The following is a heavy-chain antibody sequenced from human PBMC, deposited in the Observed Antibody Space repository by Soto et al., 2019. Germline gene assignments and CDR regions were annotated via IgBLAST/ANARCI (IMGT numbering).Heavy chain of an antibody. Sequence: QVQLQESGPGLVKPSETLSLTCTVSGGSISSYYWSWIRQPPGKGLEWIGYIYYSGSTNYTPSLKSRVTISVDTSKNQFSLKLSSVTAADTAVYYCAGSRDGYNLGRSKIPIFDYWGQGTLVTVSS. CDR3: AGSRDGYNLGRSKIPIFDY. CDR2: IYYSGST. CDR1: GGSISSYY. J-gene: IGHJ4*02. D-gene: IGHD5-12*01. V-gene: IGHV4-59*01.